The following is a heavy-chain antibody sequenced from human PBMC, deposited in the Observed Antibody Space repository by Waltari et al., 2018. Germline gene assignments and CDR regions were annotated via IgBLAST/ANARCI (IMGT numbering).Heavy chain of an antibody. J-gene: IGHJ4*02. CDR3: AKEHDTGWPTLDS. V-gene: IGHV3-43*01. Sequence: EVHLVQSGGLVAEPGGSLRLSCAASGFTFKKFSLHWVRQRPGKGLGWLSVIKGNGRASRYADAVGGRFIVSRDNNRNSLYLQMNSLSAEDTALYYCAKEHDTGWPTLDSWGQGTLVTVYS. D-gene: IGHD6-19*01. CDR1: GFTFKKFS. CDR2: IKGNGRAS.